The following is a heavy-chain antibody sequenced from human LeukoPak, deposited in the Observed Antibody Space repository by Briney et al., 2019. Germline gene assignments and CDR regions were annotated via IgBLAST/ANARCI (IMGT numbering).Heavy chain of an antibody. V-gene: IGHV3-11*04. J-gene: IGHJ4*02. CDR3: AKDRNRAAAGRGEFDY. CDR2: ISSSGSAI. D-gene: IGHD6-13*01. CDR1: GFTFSDYY. Sequence: TGGSLRLSCAASGFTFSDYYMSWIRQAPGKGLEWVSYISSSGSAIYYADSVKGRFTISRDNSKNTLYLQMNSLRAEDTAVYYCAKDRNRAAAGRGEFDYWGQGTLVTVSS.